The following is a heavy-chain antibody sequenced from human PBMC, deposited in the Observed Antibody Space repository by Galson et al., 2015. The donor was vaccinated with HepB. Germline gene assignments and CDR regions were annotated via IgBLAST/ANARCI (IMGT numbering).Heavy chain of an antibody. CDR1: GFTFSSYA. CDR2: ISGSGGST. D-gene: IGHD3-3*01. V-gene: IGHV3-23*01. Sequence: SLRLSCAASGFTFSSYAMSWVRQAPGKGLEWVSAISGSGGSTYYADSVKGRFTISRDNSKNTLYLQMNSLRAEDTAVYYCAKDRLYTWSGYYTGGWWVYWGQGTLVTVSS. CDR3: AKDRLYTWSGYYTGGWWVY. J-gene: IGHJ4*02.